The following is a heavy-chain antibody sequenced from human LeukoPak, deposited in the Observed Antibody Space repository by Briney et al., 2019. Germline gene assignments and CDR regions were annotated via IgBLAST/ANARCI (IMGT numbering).Heavy chain of an antibody. D-gene: IGHD1-26*01. V-gene: IGHV1-18*04. Sequence: ASVKVSCKASGYTFTSYGISWVRQAPGQGLEWMGWISAYNGNTNYAQKLQGRVTMTTDTSTSTAYMELRSLRFDDTAVYYCARDLLRLSKVAEYFQHWGQGTLVTVSS. CDR3: ARDLLRLSKVAEYFQH. J-gene: IGHJ1*01. CDR2: ISAYNGNT. CDR1: GYTFTSYG.